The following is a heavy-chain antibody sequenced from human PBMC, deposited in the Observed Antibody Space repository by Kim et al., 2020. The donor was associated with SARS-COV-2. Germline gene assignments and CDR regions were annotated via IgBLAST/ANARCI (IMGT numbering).Heavy chain of an antibody. Sequence: GGSLRLSCAASGFTFSSYAMSWVRQAPGKGLEWVSAISGSGGSTYYADSVKGRFTISRDNSKNTLYLQMNSLRAEDTAVYYCAKGYSSGWYITYAYWGQGTLVTVSS. J-gene: IGHJ4*02. CDR3: AKGYSSGWYITYAY. CDR1: GFTFSSYA. CDR2: ISGSGGST. D-gene: IGHD6-19*01. V-gene: IGHV3-23*01.